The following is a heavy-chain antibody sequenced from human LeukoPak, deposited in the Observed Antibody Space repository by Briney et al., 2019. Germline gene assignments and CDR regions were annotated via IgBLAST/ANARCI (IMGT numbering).Heavy chain of an antibody. CDR2: IYYSGST. CDR3: ARQGSHRIVDY. V-gene: IGHV4-59*08. D-gene: IGHD1-26*01. Sequence: PSETLSLTCTVSGGSISSYYWSWIRQPPGKGLEWIGYIYYSGSTNYNPSLKSRVTISVDTSKNQFSLKLSSVTAADTAVYYCARQGSHRIVDYWGQGTLVTVSS. CDR1: GGSISSYY. J-gene: IGHJ4*02.